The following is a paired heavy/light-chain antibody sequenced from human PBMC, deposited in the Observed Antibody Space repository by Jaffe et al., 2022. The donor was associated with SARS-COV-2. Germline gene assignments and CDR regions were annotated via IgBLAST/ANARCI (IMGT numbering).Light chain of an antibody. CDR3: QQYDSYPPT. Sequence: DIQMTQSPSSLSASVGDRVTITCRASQGISNHLAWFQQKPGKAPKSLIYAASSLQSGVPSKFSGSGSGTDFALTISSLQPEDFATYYCQQYDSYPPTFGGGTKVVIK. CDR2: AAS. J-gene: IGKJ4*01. CDR1: QGISNH. V-gene: IGKV1-16*02.
Heavy chain of an antibody. Sequence: QEQLVQSGPEVKKPGASVKVSCKASAYTFTNYYLHWVRQAPGQGLEWMGIVDPGIGSASYAEKLQDRVTMTSDTSTTTVYMDLSDLRSEDTAVYYCARSGSGSHPSYYYLDVWGEGTTVTVSS. D-gene: IGHD3-10*01. CDR2: VDPGIGSA. CDR3: ARSGSGSHPSYYYLDV. J-gene: IGHJ6*03. CDR1: AYTFTNYY. V-gene: IGHV1-46*04.